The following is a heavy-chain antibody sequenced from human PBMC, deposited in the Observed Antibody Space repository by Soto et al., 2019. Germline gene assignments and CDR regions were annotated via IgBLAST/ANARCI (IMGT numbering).Heavy chain of an antibody. J-gene: IGHJ6*02. D-gene: IGHD5-12*01. CDR1: GFTFSSYA. CDR3: AKGLRIMATGGMDV. Sequence: PGGSLSLSCAASGFTFSSYAMTWVRQAPGKGLEWVSAISGSGNSTYYADSVKGRFTISRDNSKNTLYLQMNSLRAEDTAIYYCAKGLRIMATGGMDVWGQGTTVTVSS. CDR2: ISGSGNST. V-gene: IGHV3-23*01.